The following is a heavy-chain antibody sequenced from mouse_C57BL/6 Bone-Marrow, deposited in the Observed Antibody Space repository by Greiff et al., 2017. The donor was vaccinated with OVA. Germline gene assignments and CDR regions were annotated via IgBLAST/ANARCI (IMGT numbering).Heavy chain of an antibody. Sequence: EVQVVESGGGLVKPGGSLKLSCAASGFTFSSYAMSWVRQTPEKRLEWVATISDGGSYTYYPDNVKGRFTISRDNAKNNLYLQMSHLKSEDTAMYYCARDPPNYYGSSWYFDVWGTGTTVTVSS. CDR2: ISDGGSYT. V-gene: IGHV5-4*01. D-gene: IGHD1-1*01. J-gene: IGHJ1*03. CDR1: GFTFSSYA. CDR3: ARDPPNYYGSSWYFDV.